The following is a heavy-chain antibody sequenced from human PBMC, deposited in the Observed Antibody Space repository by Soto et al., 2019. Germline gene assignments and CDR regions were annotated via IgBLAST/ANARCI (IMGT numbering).Heavy chain of an antibody. CDR1: GGSFSGYY. J-gene: IGHJ6*02. Sequence: SETLSLTCAVYGGSFSGYYWSWIRQPPGKGLEWIGEINHSGSTNYNPSLKSRVTISVDTSKNQFSLKLSSVTAADTAVYYCARIVAAAGYYYYGMDVWGQGTTVTVSS. CDR2: INHSGST. D-gene: IGHD6-13*01. CDR3: ARIVAAAGYYYYGMDV. V-gene: IGHV4-34*01.